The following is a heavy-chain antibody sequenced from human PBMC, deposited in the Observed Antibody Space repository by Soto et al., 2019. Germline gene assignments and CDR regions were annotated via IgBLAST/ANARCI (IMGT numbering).Heavy chain of an antibody. CDR3: ARVDFGGNSYYFDY. V-gene: IGHV3-33*01. CDR1: GFTFSDYG. D-gene: IGHD1-7*01. Sequence: PGGSLRLSCVASGFTFSDYGIHWVRQAPDKGLEWVAVVWLDGSIQYYGDSVKGRFTISRDNSNNTVDLQMNNLRAEDTAVYYCARVDFGGNSYYFDYWGQGTPVTVSS. J-gene: IGHJ4*02. CDR2: VWLDGSIQ.